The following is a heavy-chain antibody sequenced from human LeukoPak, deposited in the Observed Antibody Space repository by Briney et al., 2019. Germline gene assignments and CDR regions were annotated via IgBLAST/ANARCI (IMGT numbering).Heavy chain of an antibody. V-gene: IGHV3-7*01. D-gene: IGHD3-22*01. Sequence: GGSLRHSCAASGFTFSSYWMSWVRQAPGKGLEWVANIKQDGSEKYYVDSVKGRFTISRDNAKNSLYLQMNSLRAEDTAVYYCHYHDSSVYYPTDYFDYWGQGTLATVSS. CDR3: HYHDSSVYYPTDYFDY. CDR2: IKQDGSEK. CDR1: GFTFSSYW. J-gene: IGHJ4*02.